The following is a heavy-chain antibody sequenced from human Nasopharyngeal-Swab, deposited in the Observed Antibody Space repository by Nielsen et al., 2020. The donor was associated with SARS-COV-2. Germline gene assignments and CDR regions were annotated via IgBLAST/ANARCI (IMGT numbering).Heavy chain of an antibody. Sequence: GESLKISCAASGFTINTYWMFWVRQAPGKGLVWVSHIDVDGSTTYYADSVKGRFTISRDSSKNTLYLQMNSLRAEDTAVYYCAKDSGAGFCDGGSCFPTNHWGQGTLVTVSS. V-gene: IGHV3-74*01. CDR2: IDVDGSTT. CDR3: AKDSGAGFCDGGSCFPTNH. CDR1: GFTINTYW. D-gene: IGHD2-15*01. J-gene: IGHJ5*02.